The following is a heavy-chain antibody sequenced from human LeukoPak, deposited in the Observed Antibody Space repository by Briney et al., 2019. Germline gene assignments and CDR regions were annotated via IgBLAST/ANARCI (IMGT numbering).Heavy chain of an antibody. D-gene: IGHD3-10*01. J-gene: IGHJ4*02. CDR2: IYYSGST. Sequence: SETLSLTCTVSGGSISSYYWSWIRQPPGKGLEWIGYIYYSGSTNYNPSLKSRVTISVDTSKNQFSLKLSSVTAADTAVYYCAGSYYYGSGKGYWGQGTLVTVSS. V-gene: IGHV4-59*01. CDR3: AGSYYYGSGKGY. CDR1: GGSISSYY.